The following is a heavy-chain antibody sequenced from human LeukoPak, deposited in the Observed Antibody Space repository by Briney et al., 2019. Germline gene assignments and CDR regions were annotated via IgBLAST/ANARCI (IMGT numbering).Heavy chain of an antibody. CDR2: IGGSGGST. CDR3: AKGAHIVVVVAATGSDY. CDR1: VFTFSSYA. J-gene: IGHJ4*02. Sequence: QTGGSLRLSCAASVFTFSSYAMSWVRQAPGKGLEWVSAIGGSGGSTYYADSVKGRFTISRDNSKNTLYLQMNSLRAEDTAVYYWAKGAHIVVVVAATGSDYWGQGTLVIVSS. D-gene: IGHD2-15*01. V-gene: IGHV3-23*01.